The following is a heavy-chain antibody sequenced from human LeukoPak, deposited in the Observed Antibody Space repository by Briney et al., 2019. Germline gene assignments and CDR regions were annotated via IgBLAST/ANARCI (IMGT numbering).Heavy chain of an antibody. J-gene: IGHJ3*01. D-gene: IGHD1-26*01. CDR2: TRNKVNSDTT. V-gene: IGHV3-72*01. Sequence: GGSLRLSCAGSGFSFSDHYIDWVRQAPGKGPEWIGRTRNKVNSDTTEYAASVKGRFSISRDDSKNSLFLQMNSLRPEDTAVYYCSKGYSGLLIYALDVWGQGTRVTVSS. CDR1: GFSFSDHY. CDR3: SKGYSGLLIYALDV.